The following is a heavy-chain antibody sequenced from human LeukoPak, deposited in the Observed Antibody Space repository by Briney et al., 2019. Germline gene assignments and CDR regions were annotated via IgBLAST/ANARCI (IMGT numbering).Heavy chain of an antibody. J-gene: IGHJ4*02. CDR2: IYGGGST. CDR3: ASWPVGWYGEDS. CDR1: GLSVSSNF. Sequence: GGSLRLSGAATGLSVSSNFMSWVRQAPGKGLEWASVIYGGGSTYYADSVKGRFTISRDTPKNTLYLQMNSLRVEDTAVYYCASWPVGWYGEDSWGQGTLVTVSS. V-gene: IGHV3-53*01. D-gene: IGHD6-19*01.